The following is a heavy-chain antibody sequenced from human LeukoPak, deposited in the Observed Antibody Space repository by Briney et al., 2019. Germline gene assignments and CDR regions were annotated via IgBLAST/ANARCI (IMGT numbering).Heavy chain of an antibody. CDR1: GFTFSSYG. V-gene: IGHV3-30*18. Sequence: AGGSLRLSCAASGFTFSSYGMHWVRQAPGKGLEWVAVISYDGSNTYYADSVKGRFTISRDNSKNTLYLQMNSLRVEDTAMYYCAKDKDSSGYYYEDYWGQGTLVTVSS. CDR2: ISYDGSNT. CDR3: AKDKDSSGYYYEDY. D-gene: IGHD3-22*01. J-gene: IGHJ4*02.